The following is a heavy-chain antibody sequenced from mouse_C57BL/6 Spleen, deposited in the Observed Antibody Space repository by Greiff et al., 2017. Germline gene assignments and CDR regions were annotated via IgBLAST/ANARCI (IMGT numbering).Heavy chain of an antibody. CDR1: GYTFTDYY. Sequence: EVQLQQSGPELVKPGASVKISCKASGYTFTDYYMNWVKQSHGKSLEWIGDINPNNGGTSYNQKFKGKATLTVDKSSSTAYMELRSLTSEDSAVYYCARVDTVVFDYWGQGTTLTVSS. CDR3: ARVDTVVFDY. D-gene: IGHD1-1*01. J-gene: IGHJ2*01. CDR2: INPNNGGT. V-gene: IGHV1-26*01.